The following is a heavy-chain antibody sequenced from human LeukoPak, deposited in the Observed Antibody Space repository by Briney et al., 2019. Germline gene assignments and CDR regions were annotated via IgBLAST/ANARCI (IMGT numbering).Heavy chain of an antibody. J-gene: IGHJ4*02. CDR1: GGTFSSYA. V-gene: IGHV1-69*01. Sequence: VKVSCKASGGTFSSYAISWVRQAPGQGLEWMGGIIPIFGTANYAQKFQGRVTITADESTSTAYMELSSLRSEETALYYCARESGKYSGYSYWGQGTLVTVSS. CDR2: IIPIFGTA. CDR3: ARESGKYSGYSY. D-gene: IGHD5-12*01.